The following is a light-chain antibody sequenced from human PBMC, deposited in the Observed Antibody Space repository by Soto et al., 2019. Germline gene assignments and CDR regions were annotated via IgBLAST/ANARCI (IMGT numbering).Light chain of an antibody. V-gene: IGKV3-15*01. CDR1: QNLIRY. J-gene: IGKJ5*01. CDR3: QQYNNWPPLT. CDR2: GAS. Sequence: EIVVTQSPGTLSLSPGDRASLSCRASQNLIRYFLAWYQHKPGQAPRLLSSGASTRATGIPARFSGSGSGTEFTLTISSLQSEDFAVYYCQQYNNWPPLTVGQGTRLET.